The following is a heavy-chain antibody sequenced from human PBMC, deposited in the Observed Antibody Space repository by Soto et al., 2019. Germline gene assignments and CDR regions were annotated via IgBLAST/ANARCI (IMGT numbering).Heavy chain of an antibody. D-gene: IGHD2-2*01. V-gene: IGHV3-23*01. CDR1: GFTFSSYA. CDR3: AKSFCSSSSCFFVWVGP. J-gene: IGHJ5*02. Sequence: PGGSLRLSCAASGFTFSSYAMSWVRQAPGKGLECISLISGTGVPTLYAESVKGRFSVSRDNSKNTLFLEMNNLRVDDTAIYYCAKSFCSSSSCFFVWVGPWGPGTLVTVSS. CDR2: ISGTGVPT.